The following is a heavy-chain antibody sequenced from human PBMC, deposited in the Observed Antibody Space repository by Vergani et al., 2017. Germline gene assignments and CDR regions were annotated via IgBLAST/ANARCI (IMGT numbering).Heavy chain of an antibody. D-gene: IGHD3-3*01. CDR1: GYTFTTYG. Sequence: QVQLVQSGAEVKKPGASVKVSCKASGYTFTTYGISWVRQAPGQVLEWMGWISAYNGNTNYAQKLQGRVTMTTDTSTSTAYMELRSLISDDTAVYYCAREGVTYYDFWSGRGWFDPWGQGTLVTVSP. J-gene: IGHJ5*02. CDR3: AREGVTYYDFWSGRGWFDP. V-gene: IGHV1-18*01. CDR2: ISAYNGNT.